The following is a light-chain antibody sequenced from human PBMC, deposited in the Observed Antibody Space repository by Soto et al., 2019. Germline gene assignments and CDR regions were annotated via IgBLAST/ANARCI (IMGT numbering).Light chain of an antibody. CDR3: QPYNSLWT. J-gene: IGKJ1*01. CDR1: QSISSW. Sequence: DIQMTQSPSTLSASVGDRVTITCRARQSISSWLAWYQQKPGKAPKLLIYKASSLESGVPSRFSGSRSGTEFTLTISRLQPDDFATYYCQPYNSLWTFGQGTKVEIK. CDR2: KAS. V-gene: IGKV1-5*03.